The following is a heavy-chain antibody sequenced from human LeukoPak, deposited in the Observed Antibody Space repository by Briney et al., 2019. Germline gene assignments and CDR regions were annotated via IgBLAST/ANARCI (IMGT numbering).Heavy chain of an antibody. CDR2: ISYDGSNK. V-gene: IGHV3-30-3*01. J-gene: IGHJ5*02. D-gene: IGHD6-13*01. CDR3: VKDIRSDHNSAWYGWFDP. Sequence: GRSLRLSCAASGFTFSSYAMHWVRQAPGKGLEWVAVISYDGSNKYYADSVKGRFTISRDNSKNTLFLQMNSLRAEDTALYYCVKDIRSDHNSAWYGWFDPWGQGTLVTVSS. CDR1: GFTFSSYA.